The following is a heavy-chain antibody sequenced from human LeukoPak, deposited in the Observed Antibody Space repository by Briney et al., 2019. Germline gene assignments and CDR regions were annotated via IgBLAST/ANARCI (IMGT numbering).Heavy chain of an antibody. D-gene: IGHD3-10*01. CDR1: GFTFSSYA. CDR2: IGRRGENT. J-gene: IGHJ4*02. Sequence: PGGSLRLSCAASGFTFSSYAMSWVRQAPGKGLEWVSAIGRRGENTYYADSVKGRFTISRDNSKNTLYLQMNSLRAEDTAVYYCAKDRISYTTSPGELSHWGQGTLVIVSS. CDR3: AKDRISYTTSPGELSH. V-gene: IGHV3-23*01.